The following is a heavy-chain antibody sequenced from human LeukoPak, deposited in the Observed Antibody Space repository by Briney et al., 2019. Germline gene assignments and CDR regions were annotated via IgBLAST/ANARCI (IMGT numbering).Heavy chain of an antibody. J-gene: IGHJ4*02. Sequence: GGSLRLSCAASGFTFSSYWMSWVRLAPGKGLEWVANIKQDGSEKYYVDSVKGRFTISRDNSKNTLYLQMNSLRAEDTAVYYCARVRSGGHHSHPGELDFWGQGTLVTVSS. CDR3: ARVRSGGHHSHPGELDF. CDR1: GFTFSSYW. CDR2: IKQDGSEK. V-gene: IGHV3-7*01. D-gene: IGHD7-27*01.